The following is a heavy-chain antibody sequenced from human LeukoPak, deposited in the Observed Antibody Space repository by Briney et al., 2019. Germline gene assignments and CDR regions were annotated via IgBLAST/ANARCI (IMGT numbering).Heavy chain of an antibody. V-gene: IGHV2-5*02. CDR1: GFSLSTSGVG. Sequence: ESGPTLVNPTQTLALTCTFSGFSLSTSGVGVGWIRQPPGKALEWLALIYWDDDKRYSPSLKSRLTITKDTSKNQVVLTMTNMDPVDTATYYCAHRRLSIQPNLVFYDQYWFDPWGQGTLVTVSS. J-gene: IGHJ5*02. CDR2: IYWDDDK. CDR3: AHRRLSIQPNLVFYDQYWFDP. D-gene: IGHD5/OR15-5a*01.